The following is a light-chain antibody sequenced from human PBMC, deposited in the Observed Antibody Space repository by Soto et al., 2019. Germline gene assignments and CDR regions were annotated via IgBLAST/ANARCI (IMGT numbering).Light chain of an antibody. CDR1: QSVFSS. CDR3: QQYHRWPA. Sequence: EIVLTQSPATLSLSPGERANLSCRASQSVFSSLAWYQQRPGQAPRLLIYGSATRATGIPDRFSGSWSGTEFTLTISSLQSEDSAVYYCQQYHRWPAFGQGTKVDI. J-gene: IGKJ1*01. V-gene: IGKV3-15*01. CDR2: GSA.